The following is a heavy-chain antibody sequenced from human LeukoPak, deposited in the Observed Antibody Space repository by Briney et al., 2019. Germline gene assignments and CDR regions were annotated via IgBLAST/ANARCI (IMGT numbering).Heavy chain of an antibody. CDR1: GGTSSSYA. J-gene: IGHJ5*02. Sequence: ASVKVSCKASGGTSSSYAISWVRQAPGQGLEWMGGIIPIFGTANYAQKFQGRVTITADESTSTAYMELSGLRSEDTAVYYCARTFLEWLGWFDPWGQGTLVTVSS. D-gene: IGHD3-3*02. CDR2: IIPIFGTA. CDR3: ARTFLEWLGWFDP. V-gene: IGHV1-69*13.